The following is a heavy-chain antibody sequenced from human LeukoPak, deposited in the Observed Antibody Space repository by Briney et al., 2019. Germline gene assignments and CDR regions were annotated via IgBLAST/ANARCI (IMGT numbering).Heavy chain of an antibody. D-gene: IGHD3-10*01. Sequence: GGSLRLSCAASRFTFSSYAMHWVRQAPGKGLEWVEVISYDGSNKYYADSVKGRFTISRDNSKNTLYLQMNSLRAEDTAVYYCARGQAEITMVRGVDYWGQGTLVTVSS. V-gene: IGHV3-30-3*01. J-gene: IGHJ4*02. CDR1: RFTFSSYA. CDR3: ARGQAEITMVRGVDY. CDR2: ISYDGSNK.